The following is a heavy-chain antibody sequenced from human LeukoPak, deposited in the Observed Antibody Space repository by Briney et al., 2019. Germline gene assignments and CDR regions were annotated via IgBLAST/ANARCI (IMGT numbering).Heavy chain of an antibody. D-gene: IGHD4-17*01. CDR2: ISGTSRSTYI. CDR1: GFTFSTYN. CDR3: ARPSINDYGDFGY. J-gene: IGHJ4*02. V-gene: IGHV3-21*01. Sequence: GGSLRLSCAASGFTFSTYNMHWVRQAPGKGLEWVSSISGTSRSTYIYYADSVKGRFTISRDNAENSLYLQMNSLRAEDTAVYYCARPSINDYGDFGYWGLGTLVTVSS.